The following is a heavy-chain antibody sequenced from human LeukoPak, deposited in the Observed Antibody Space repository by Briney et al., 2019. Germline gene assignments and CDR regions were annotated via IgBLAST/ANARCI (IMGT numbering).Heavy chain of an antibody. J-gene: IGHJ3*02. Sequence: ASVKVSCKASGYTFTSYDINWVRQATGQGLEWMGWMNPNSGNTGYAQKFQGRVTMTRNTSISTAYMELRSLRSDDTAVYYCARDSVVVITTTDAFDIWGQGTMVTVSS. V-gene: IGHV1-8*01. CDR2: MNPNSGNT. CDR1: GYTFTSYD. CDR3: ARDSVVVITTTDAFDI. D-gene: IGHD3-22*01.